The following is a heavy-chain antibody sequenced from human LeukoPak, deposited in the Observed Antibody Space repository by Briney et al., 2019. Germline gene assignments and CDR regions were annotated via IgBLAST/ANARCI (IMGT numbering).Heavy chain of an antibody. CDR1: GGSISSYY. CDR3: ARHVGNVVVPRGLDY. D-gene: IGHD2-2*01. CDR2: IYYSGST. V-gene: IGHV4-59*08. Sequence: PSETLSLTCTVSGGSISSYYWSWIRQPPGKGLEWIGYIYYSGSTNYNPSLKSRVTISVDTSKNQFSLKLSSVTAADTAVYYCARHVGNVVVPRGLDYWGQGTLVTVSS. J-gene: IGHJ4*02.